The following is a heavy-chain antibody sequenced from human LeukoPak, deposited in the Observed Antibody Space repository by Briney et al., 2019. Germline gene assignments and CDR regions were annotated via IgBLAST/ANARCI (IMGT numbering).Heavy chain of an antibody. CDR3: ARGELLPHDYYYYGMDV. CDR2: IGRSGGGT. J-gene: IGHJ6*02. D-gene: IGHD1-26*01. V-gene: IGHV3-23*01. CDR1: GFTFSSYA. Sequence: GGSLRLSCAASGFTFSSYAMSWVRQAPGKGLEWVSAIGRSGGGTYYADSVKGRFTTSRDNSKNTLYLQMNSLRAEDTAVYYCARGELLPHDYYYYGMDVWGQGTTVTVSS.